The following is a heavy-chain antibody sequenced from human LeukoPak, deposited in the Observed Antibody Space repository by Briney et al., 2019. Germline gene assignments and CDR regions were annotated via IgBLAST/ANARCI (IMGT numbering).Heavy chain of an antibody. V-gene: IGHV3-48*02. Sequence: PGGSLRLSCAASGFTFSSYSMNWVRQAPGKGLEWVSYISSSSSTIYYAASVKGRFTISRDNAKNSLYLQMNSLRDEDTAVYYCARQGYCSSTSCYPYYYGMDVWGQGTTVTVSS. J-gene: IGHJ6*02. CDR3: ARQGYCSSTSCYPYYYGMDV. CDR2: ISSSSSTI. CDR1: GFTFSSYS. D-gene: IGHD2-2*01.